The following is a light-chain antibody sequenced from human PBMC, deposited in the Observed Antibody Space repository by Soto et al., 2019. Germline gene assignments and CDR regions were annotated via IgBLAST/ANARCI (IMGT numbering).Light chain of an antibody. CDR1: QSVSSN. Sequence: EIVMTQSPATLSVSPGERATLSCRASQSVSSNLAWYQQKPGQAPRLLIYGASTRATGIPAGFSGSGSGTEFTLTISRLEPEDFAVYYCQQYGSSPPITFGQGTRLEI. CDR2: GAS. V-gene: IGKV3-15*01. CDR3: QQYGSSPPIT. J-gene: IGKJ5*01.